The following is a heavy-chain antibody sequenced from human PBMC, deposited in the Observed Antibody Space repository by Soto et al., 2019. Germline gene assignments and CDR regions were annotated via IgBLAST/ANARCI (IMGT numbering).Heavy chain of an antibody. CDR1: GYTLTELS. CDR3: ATDLFPDYADAWVTFRPADY. V-gene: IGHV1-24*01. J-gene: IGHJ4*02. D-gene: IGHD3-16*02. CDR2: FDAEDGAA. Sequence: QVELVQSGAEVKKPGASVKVSCKVSGYTLTELSMHWVRQAPGKGLEWMGVFDAEDGAASYAQNFQVRVTMTVDTSTDTAYMEVTSLRSEDTAVYYCATDLFPDYADAWVTFRPADYWGQGTQVTVSS.